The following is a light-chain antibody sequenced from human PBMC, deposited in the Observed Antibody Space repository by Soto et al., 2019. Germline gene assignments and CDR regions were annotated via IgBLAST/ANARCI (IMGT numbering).Light chain of an antibody. J-gene: IGKJ4*02. CDR2: GAS. CDR3: QQYSASPT. CDR1: QSVGTT. Sequence: EIFMTQSPATLSVSPGEKVILSCRASQSVGTTLAWYQQKPGQAPSLLIRGASTRATGVPARFSGSGSGTEFTLTISSLQSEDFAIYCCQQYSASPTFGGGTKLEIK. V-gene: IGKV3-15*01.